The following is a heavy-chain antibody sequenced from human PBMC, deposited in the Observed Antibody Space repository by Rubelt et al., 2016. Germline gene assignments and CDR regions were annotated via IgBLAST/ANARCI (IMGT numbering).Heavy chain of an antibody. Sequence: EWIGYIYYSGSTNYNPSLKSRVTISVDTSKNQFSLKLSSVTAADTAVYYCARVWGYCSSTSCYRNWFDPWGQGTLVTVSS. D-gene: IGHD2-2*01. J-gene: IGHJ5*02. V-gene: IGHV4-59*12. CDR3: ARVWGYCSSTSCYRNWFDP. CDR2: IYYSGST.